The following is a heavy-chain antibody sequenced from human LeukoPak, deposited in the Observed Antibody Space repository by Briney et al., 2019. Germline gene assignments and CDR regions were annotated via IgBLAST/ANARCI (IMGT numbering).Heavy chain of an antibody. D-gene: IGHD6-13*01. CDR2: IKEDGSET. Sequence: GGSLRLSCAASGFTFDSYWMSWVRQAPGKGLEWVANIKEDGSETYYVDSVKGRFTISRGNAKNSMYLQMNSLRAEDTAMYYCAREIGSAARGRWGQGTLVTVS. CDR3: AREIGSAARGR. V-gene: IGHV3-7*05. J-gene: IGHJ4*02. CDR1: GFTFDSYW.